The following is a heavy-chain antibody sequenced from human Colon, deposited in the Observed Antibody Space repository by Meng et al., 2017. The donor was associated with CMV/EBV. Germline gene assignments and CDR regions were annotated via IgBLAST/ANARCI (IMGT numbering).Heavy chain of an antibody. Sequence: SNVSFSSGGYYWSWLRQHPGLGLEWIGYAHYTGSTYYNPSLQGRVSISIDMSKNQFSLNLRSVTAADAAVYYCARGFGAASLSWFDPWGQGTLVTVSS. CDR2: AHYTGST. D-gene: IGHD3-16*01. V-gene: IGHV4-31*02. CDR3: ARGFGAASLSWFDP. CDR1: NVSFSSGGYY. J-gene: IGHJ5*02.